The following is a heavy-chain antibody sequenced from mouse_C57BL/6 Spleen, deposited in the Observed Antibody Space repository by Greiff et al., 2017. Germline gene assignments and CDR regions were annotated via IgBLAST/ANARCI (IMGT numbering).Heavy chain of an antibody. Sequence: QVQLQQSGAELAKPGASVKLSCKASGYTFTSYWMHWVKQRPGQGLEWIGYINPSSGYTKYNQKFKDKATLIADKSSSTAYMQLSSLTYEDSAVYYCAIGEFITNYWGQGTTLTVSS. V-gene: IGHV1-7*01. CDR2: INPSSGYT. J-gene: IGHJ2*01. CDR1: GYTFTSYW. D-gene: IGHD1-1*01. CDR3: AIGEFITNY.